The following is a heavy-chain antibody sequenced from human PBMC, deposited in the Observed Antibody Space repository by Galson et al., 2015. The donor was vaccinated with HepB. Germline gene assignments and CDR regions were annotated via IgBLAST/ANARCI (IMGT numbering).Heavy chain of an antibody. J-gene: IGHJ4*02. D-gene: IGHD1-20*01. CDR3: ARGGRPHNWNAPDLSWAIDY. CDR1: GFTFSSYS. Sequence: SLRLSCAASGFTFSSYSMNWVRQAPGKGLEWVSSISSSSSYIYYADSVKGRFTISRDNAKNSLYLQMNSLRAEDTAVYYCARGGRPHNWNAPDLSWAIDYWGQGTLVTVSS. CDR2: ISSSSSYI. V-gene: IGHV3-21*01.